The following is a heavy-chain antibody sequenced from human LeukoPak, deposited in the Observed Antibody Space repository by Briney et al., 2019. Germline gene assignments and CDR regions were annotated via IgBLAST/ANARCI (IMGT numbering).Heavy chain of an antibody. CDR2: INPNTGGT. V-gene: IGHV1-2*06. Sequence: ASVKVSCKASGYTFTDYYMHWVRQAPGQGLEWVGRINPNTGGTNYAQRFQGRVTLTRGTSITTAYMELSSLRSDDTAIYYCACLYQWQVSYYSHGMDVWGQGTTVTVSS. D-gene: IGHD6-19*01. CDR3: ACLYQWQVSYYSHGMDV. J-gene: IGHJ6*02. CDR1: GYTFTDYY.